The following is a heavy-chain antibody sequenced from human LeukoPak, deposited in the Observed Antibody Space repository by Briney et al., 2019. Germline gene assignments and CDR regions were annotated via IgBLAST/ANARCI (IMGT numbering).Heavy chain of an antibody. Sequence: VSVKVSCKASGYTFTGYYMHWVRQAPGQGLEWMGWINPNSGGTNYAQKFQGRVTMTRDTSISTAYMELSRLRSDDTAVYYCARLVTISHPPDAFDIWGQGTMVTVSS. CDR3: ARLVTISHPPDAFDI. J-gene: IGHJ3*02. CDR1: GYTFTGYY. V-gene: IGHV1-2*02. D-gene: IGHD3-3*01. CDR2: INPNSGGT.